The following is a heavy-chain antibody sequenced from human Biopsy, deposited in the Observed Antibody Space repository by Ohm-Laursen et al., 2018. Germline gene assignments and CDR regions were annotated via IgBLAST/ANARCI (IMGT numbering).Heavy chain of an antibody. V-gene: IGHV1-69*06. CDR1: GGTFSNYG. CDR2: NIPNLGTG. D-gene: IGHD3-9*01. CDR3: ATKLTGYFHH. Sequence: GASVKVSCKAPGGTFSNYGVNWVRQAPGQGLEWLGGNIPNLGTGNSAQNFQDRVTVAADTSTSTATMELRSLRSDDTAVYYCATKLTGYFHHWGQGTLVIVSS. J-gene: IGHJ1*01.